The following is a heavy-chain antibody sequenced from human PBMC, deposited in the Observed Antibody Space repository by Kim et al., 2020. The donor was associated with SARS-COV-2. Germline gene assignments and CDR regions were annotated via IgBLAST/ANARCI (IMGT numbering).Heavy chain of an antibody. CDR1: GFTFSSYA. V-gene: IGHV3-23*01. CDR3: AKACGDYVVGARPHLGCGMDV. Sequence: GGSLRLSCAASGFTFSSYAMSWVRQAPGKGLEWVSAISGSGGSTYYADSVKGRFTISSDNSKNTLYLQMNSLRAEDTAVYYCAKACGDYVVGARPHLGCGMDVWGQGTTVTVSS. CDR2: ISGSGGST. D-gene: IGHD2-21*02. J-gene: IGHJ6*02.